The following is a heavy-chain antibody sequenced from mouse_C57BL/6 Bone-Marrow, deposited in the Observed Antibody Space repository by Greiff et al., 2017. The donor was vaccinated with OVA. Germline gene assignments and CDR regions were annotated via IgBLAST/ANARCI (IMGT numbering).Heavy chain of an antibody. CDR3: AREYGYGDY. CDR1: GYTFTSYG. CDR2: IYPRSGNT. J-gene: IGHJ2*01. V-gene: IGHV1-81*01. D-gene: IGHD2-2*01. Sequence: VKLMESGAELARPGASVKLSCKASGYTFTSYGISWVKQRTGQGLEWIGEIYPRSGNTYYNEKFKGKATLTADKSSSTAYMELRSLTSEDSAVYFCAREYGYGDYWGQGTTLTVSS.